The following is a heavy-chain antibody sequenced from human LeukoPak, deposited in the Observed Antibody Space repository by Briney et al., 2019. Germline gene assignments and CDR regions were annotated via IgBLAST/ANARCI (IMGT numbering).Heavy chain of an antibody. CDR3: ARGLKHLRGLGVVTTYYYYMDV. CDR2: MNPNSGNT. CDR1: GYTFTSYD. D-gene: IGHD3-3*01. V-gene: IGHV1-8*01. J-gene: IGHJ6*03. Sequence: ASVKVSCKASGYTFTSYDINWVRQATGQGLEWMGWMNPNSGNTGYAQKFQGRVTMTRNTSISTAYMELSSLRSEDTAVYYCARGLKHLRGLGVVTTYYYYMDVWGKGTTVTVSS.